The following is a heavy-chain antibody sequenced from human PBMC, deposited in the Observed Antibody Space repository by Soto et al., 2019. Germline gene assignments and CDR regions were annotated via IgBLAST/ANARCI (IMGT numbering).Heavy chain of an antibody. CDR1: GGSVNGYY. CDR3: ATRITVFGLLIPPFDP. D-gene: IGHD3-3*01. J-gene: IGHJ5*02. V-gene: IGHV4-34*01. Sequence: KASETLSLTCAVYGGSVNGYYWKWIRQPPGKGLEWIGEINHTGGTHYNPSLKSRVTMSVDTSKNQFSLRLSSVTAADTAIYYCATRITVFGLLIPPFDPWGQGTQVTVSS. CDR2: INHTGGT.